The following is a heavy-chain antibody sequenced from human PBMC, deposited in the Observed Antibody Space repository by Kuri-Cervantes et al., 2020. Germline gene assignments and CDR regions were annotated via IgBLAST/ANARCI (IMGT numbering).Heavy chain of an antibody. J-gene: IGHJ4*02. V-gene: IGHV3-30*07. Sequence: GESLKISCAASGFTFNTYPMHWVRQAPGRGLEWVALISHDGSNNYYADSVKGRFTISRDNSKNTLYLQMNSLRAEDTAVYYCAGAVAGTCWGQGTLVTVSS. CDR1: GFTFNTYP. D-gene: IGHD6-19*01. CDR2: ISHDGSNN. CDR3: AGAVAGTC.